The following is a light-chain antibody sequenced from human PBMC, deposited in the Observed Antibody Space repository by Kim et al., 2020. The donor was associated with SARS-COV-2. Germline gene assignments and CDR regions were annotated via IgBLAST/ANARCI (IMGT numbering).Light chain of an antibody. CDR3: GTWDTILSAYV. CDR1: NSNIGNNV. CDR2: DDN. J-gene: IGLJ1*01. V-gene: IGLV1-51*01. Sequence: QSVLTQSPSESAAPGQKVTISCSGRNSNIGNNVVSWYQQVPGTAPRVVIYDDNERPSGIPDRFSGSKSGTSATLGITGLQTGDEADYYCGTWDTILSAYVFGTGTKVTVL.